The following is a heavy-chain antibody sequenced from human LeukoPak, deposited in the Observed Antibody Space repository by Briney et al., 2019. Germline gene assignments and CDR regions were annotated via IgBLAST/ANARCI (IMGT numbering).Heavy chain of an antibody. Sequence: PGGSLRLSCAASGFTVSSNYMSWVRQAPGKGLEWVSVIYSGGSTYYADSVKGRFTISRDNSKNTLYLQMNSLRAEDTAVYYCARDDTYCGGDCYSKGFDYWGQGTLVTVSS. CDR2: IYSGGST. CDR3: ARDDTYCGGDCYSKGFDY. D-gene: IGHD2-21*02. J-gene: IGHJ4*02. V-gene: IGHV3-66*01. CDR1: GFTVSSNY.